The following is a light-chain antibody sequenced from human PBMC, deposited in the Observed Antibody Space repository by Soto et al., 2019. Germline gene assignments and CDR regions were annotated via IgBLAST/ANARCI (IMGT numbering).Light chain of an antibody. V-gene: IGLV1-44*01. CDR1: SSNIGSNN. CDR2: SNN. CDR3: AALDDSLNGVV. J-gene: IGLJ2*01. Sequence: QSVLTQPPSASGTPGQRVTISCSGSSSNIGSNNVNWYQQLPGTAPKLLIYSNNQRPSGVPDRFSGSKSGTSASLAISGLQSEDEGDYYCAALDDSLNGVVLGGGTQVTVL.